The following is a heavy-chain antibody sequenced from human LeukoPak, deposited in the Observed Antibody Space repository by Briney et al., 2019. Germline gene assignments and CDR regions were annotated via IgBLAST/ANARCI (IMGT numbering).Heavy chain of an antibody. CDR2: INHSGST. D-gene: IGHD3-10*01. Sequence: SETLSLTCADYGGSFSGYYWSWIRQPPGKGLEWIGEINHSGSTNYNPSLKSRVTISVDTSKNQFSLKLSSVTAADTAVYYCARSADYYGSGGYRRYYYYGMDVWGQGTTVTVSS. J-gene: IGHJ6*02. CDR1: GGSFSGYY. V-gene: IGHV4-34*01. CDR3: ARSADYYGSGGYRRYYYYGMDV.